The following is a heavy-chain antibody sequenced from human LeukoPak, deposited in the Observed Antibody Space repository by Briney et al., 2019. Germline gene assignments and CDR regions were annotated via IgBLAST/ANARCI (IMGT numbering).Heavy chain of an antibody. CDR3: TRAFKLLEWSLSLYYYYYGMDV. CDR2: IRSKAYGGTT. CDR1: GFTFCDYA. D-gene: IGHD3-3*01. Sequence: PGRSLRLSCTASGFTFCDYAMSWVRQAPGKGLEWVGFIRSKAYGGTTEYAASVKGRFTISRDDSKSIAYLQVNSLKTEDTAVYYCTRAFKLLEWSLSLYYYYYGMDVWGQGTTVTVSS. V-gene: IGHV3-49*04. J-gene: IGHJ6*02.